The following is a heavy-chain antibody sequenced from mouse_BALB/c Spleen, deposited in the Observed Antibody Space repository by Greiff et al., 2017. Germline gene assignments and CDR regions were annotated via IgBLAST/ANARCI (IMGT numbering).Heavy chain of an antibody. D-gene: IGHD4-1*01. CDR3: ARVNWDDYYFDY. J-gene: IGHJ2*01. V-gene: IGHV3-6*02. CDR2: ISYDGSN. Sequence: EVQLVESGPGLVKPSQSLSLTCSVTGYSITSGYSWHWIRQFPGNQLEWMGSISYDGSNNYNPSLKNRISITRDTSKNQFFLKLNSVTTEDTATYYCARVNWDDYYFDYWGQGTTLTVSS. CDR1: GYSITSGYS.